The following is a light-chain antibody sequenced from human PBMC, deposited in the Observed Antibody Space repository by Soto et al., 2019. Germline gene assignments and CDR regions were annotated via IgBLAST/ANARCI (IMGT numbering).Light chain of an antibody. CDR2: EGS. V-gene: IGLV2-23*03. Sequence: QSVLTQPASVSGSPGQSITISCTGTSSDVGSYNLVSWYQQHPGKAPKLMIYEGSKRPSGVSNRFSGSKSSNTASLTISGLQAEDEADYYCCSYAGSSTFEGFGGGTKVTVL. J-gene: IGLJ2*01. CDR1: SSDVGSYNL. CDR3: CSYAGSSTFEG.